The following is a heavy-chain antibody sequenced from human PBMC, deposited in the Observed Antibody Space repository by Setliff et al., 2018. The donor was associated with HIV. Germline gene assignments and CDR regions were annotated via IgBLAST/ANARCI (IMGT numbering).Heavy chain of an antibody. CDR1: GGSISSSSYY. CDR3: ARHPSGWLMAFYMDV. J-gene: IGHJ6*03. Sequence: SETLSLTCTVSGGSISSSSYYWGWIRQPPGKGLEWIGSIYYSGSTYYNPSLKSRVTISVDTSKNQFSLKLSSVTAADTAVYYCARHPSGWLMAFYMDVWGKGSTVTVSS. V-gene: IGHV4-39*01. D-gene: IGHD3-22*01. CDR2: IYYSGST.